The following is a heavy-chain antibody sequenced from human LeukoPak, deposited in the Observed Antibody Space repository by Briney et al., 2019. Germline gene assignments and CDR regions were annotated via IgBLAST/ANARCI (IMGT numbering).Heavy chain of an antibody. CDR3: ARGTTVSTPDFDY. V-gene: IGHV4-39*07. Sequence: SETLSLTCAVSGASISGSNYYWGWIRQPPGKGLEWIGNIYSSGSTYYNASLQSRVTISIDTSKNQFSLKLSSVTAADTAVYYCARGTTVSTPDFDYWGQGTLVTVSS. D-gene: IGHD4-11*01. CDR1: GASISGSNYY. CDR2: IYSSGST. J-gene: IGHJ4*02.